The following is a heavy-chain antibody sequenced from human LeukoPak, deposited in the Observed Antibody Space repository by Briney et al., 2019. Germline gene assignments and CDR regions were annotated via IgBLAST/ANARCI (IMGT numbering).Heavy chain of an antibody. J-gene: IGHJ4*02. CDR3: ARLRARQRFDY. V-gene: IGHV4-34*01. CDR1: GGSFSGYY. Sequence: PSETLSLTCAVYGGSFSGYYWSWIRQPPGKGLEWIGENNHSGSTNYNPSLKSRVTISVDTSKNQFSLKLSSVTAADTAVYYCARLRARQRFDYWGQGTLVTVSS. CDR2: NNHSGST. D-gene: IGHD1-1*01.